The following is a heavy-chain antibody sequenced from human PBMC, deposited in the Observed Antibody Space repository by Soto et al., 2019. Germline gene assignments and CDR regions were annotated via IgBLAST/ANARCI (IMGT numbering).Heavy chain of an antibody. CDR3: ARLTCGSGSYYNTCPREYYFDY. Sequence: QVQLVQSGAEVKKPGASVKVSCKASGYTFTSYGISWVRQAPGQGLEWMGWISAYNGNTNYAQKLQGRVTMTTDTSTSTAYMELRSLRSDDTAVYYCARLTCGSGSYYNTCPREYYFDYWGQGTLVTVSS. J-gene: IGHJ4*02. D-gene: IGHD3-10*01. V-gene: IGHV1-18*01. CDR1: GYTFTSYG. CDR2: ISAYNGNT.